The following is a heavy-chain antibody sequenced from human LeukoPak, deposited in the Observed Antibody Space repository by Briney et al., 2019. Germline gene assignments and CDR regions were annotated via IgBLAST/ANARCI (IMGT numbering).Heavy chain of an antibody. V-gene: IGHV3-21*01. D-gene: IGHD3-22*01. CDR1: GFTFSSYS. Sequence: GGSLRLSCAASGFTFSSYSMNWVRQAPGKGLEWVSSISSSSSYIYYADSVKGRFTISRDNAKNSLYLQMNSLRAEDTAVCYCASANWNYYDSSGPLDYWGQGTLVTVSS. CDR2: ISSSSSYI. J-gene: IGHJ4*02. CDR3: ASANWNYYDSSGPLDY.